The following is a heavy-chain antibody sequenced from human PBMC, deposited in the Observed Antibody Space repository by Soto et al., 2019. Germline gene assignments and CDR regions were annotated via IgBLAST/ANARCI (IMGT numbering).Heavy chain of an antibody. J-gene: IGHJ5*02. CDR3: AREKVPTGPWFGP. V-gene: IGHV1-3*01. Sequence: QVQLVQSGAEVRKPGASVKISCQDSGYTFTTYALYWVRQAPGQRLEWMGWINGGDGNTRYSQKFQDRVTITRDTSASTTYMELSSLRSEDTAVYYCAREKVPTGPWFGPWGQGTLVTVSS. CDR2: INGGDGNT. D-gene: IGHD2-2*01. CDR1: GYTFTTYA.